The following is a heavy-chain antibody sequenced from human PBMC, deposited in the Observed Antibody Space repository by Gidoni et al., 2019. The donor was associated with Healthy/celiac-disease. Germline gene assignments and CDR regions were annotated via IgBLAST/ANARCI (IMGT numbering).Heavy chain of an antibody. J-gene: IGHJ4*02. D-gene: IGHD3-22*01. CDR2: INPSGGST. Sequence: QVQLVQSGAEVKKPGASVKVSCKASGYTFTSYYMHWVRQAPGQGLEWMGIINPSGGSTSYAQKCQGRVTMTRDTSTSTVYMELSSLRSEDTAVYYCALTGYYYDSSGYTFDYWGQGTLVTVSS. V-gene: IGHV1-46*01. CDR3: ALTGYYYDSSGYTFDY. CDR1: GYTFTSYY.